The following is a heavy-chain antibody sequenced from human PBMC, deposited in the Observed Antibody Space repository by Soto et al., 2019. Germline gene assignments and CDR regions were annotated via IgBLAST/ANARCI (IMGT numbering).Heavy chain of an antibody. CDR3: TRVSWFGESHEY. V-gene: IGHV3-74*01. CDR2: ISSDGSST. J-gene: IGHJ4*02. CDR1: GFTFSSYW. Sequence: GGSLRLSCAASGFTFSSYWMHWVRQAPGKGLVWVSRISSDGSSTSYADSVKGRFTISRDNAKNTLYLQMNSLRAEDTAVYYCTRVSWFGESHEYWGQGTLVTVSS. D-gene: IGHD3-10*01.